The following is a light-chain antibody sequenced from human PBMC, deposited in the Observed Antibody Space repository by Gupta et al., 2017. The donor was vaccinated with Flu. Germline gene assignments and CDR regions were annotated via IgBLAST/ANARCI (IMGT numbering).Light chain of an antibody. Sequence: QSVLTQPPSVSGAPGQRVNISCTGSSSNIGAGYDVQWYQQFPGTAPKLLIYANNNRPSGVPDRFSGSKSGTSASLAITGLQAEDEADYYCQSYDTSLSGRGVFGGGTQLTVL. J-gene: IGLJ2*01. V-gene: IGLV1-40*01. CDR3: QSYDTSLSGRGV. CDR2: ANN. CDR1: SSNIGAGYD.